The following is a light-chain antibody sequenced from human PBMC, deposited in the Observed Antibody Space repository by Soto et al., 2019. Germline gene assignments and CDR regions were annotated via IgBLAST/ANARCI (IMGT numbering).Light chain of an antibody. CDR3: SSYTTSSSYV. V-gene: IGLV2-14*01. Sequence: QSVLTQPASVSGSPGQSITISCTGSSNDVGGYNYVSWYQQHPGKAPKLILYEVSNRPSGVSHRFSGSKSANTASLTISGLQTEDEADYYCSSYTTSSSYVFGTGTKLTV. CDR2: EVS. J-gene: IGLJ1*01. CDR1: SNDVGGYNY.